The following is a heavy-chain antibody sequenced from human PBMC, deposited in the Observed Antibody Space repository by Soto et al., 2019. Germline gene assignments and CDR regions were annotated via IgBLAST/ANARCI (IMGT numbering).Heavy chain of an antibody. CDR1: GFTFSNYA. Sequence: ESGGGLVQPGGSLRLSCAASGFTFSNYAMNWVRQAPGKGLEWVASIRGSAGTPYYADSVRGRFTISRDNSKNTLSLQMNSLRVEDTAVYYCAKDRDYFDYWGQGALVTVSS. V-gene: IGHV3-23*01. CDR2: IRGSAGTP. J-gene: IGHJ4*02. CDR3: AKDRDYFDY.